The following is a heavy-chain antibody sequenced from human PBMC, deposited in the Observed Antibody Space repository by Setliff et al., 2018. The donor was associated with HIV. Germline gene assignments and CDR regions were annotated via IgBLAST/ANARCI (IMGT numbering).Heavy chain of an antibody. D-gene: IGHD2-2*01. CDR3: ARQGLVLVPASIDWRLPPSPIDY. J-gene: IGHJ4*02. CDR1: GGSISSGGYY. Sequence: LSLTCTVSGGSISSGGYYWSWIRQPAGKGLEWIGRISASGTTNYNPSLKGRVTISVDTSKNQFSLKLSSVTATDTAVYYCARQGLVLVPASIDWRLPPSPIDYWGQGALVTVSS. V-gene: IGHV4-61*02. CDR2: ISASGTT.